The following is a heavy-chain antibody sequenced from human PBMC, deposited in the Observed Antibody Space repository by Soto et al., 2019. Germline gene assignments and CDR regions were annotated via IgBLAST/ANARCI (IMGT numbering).Heavy chain of an antibody. V-gene: IGHV3-74*03. CDR1: GFSISPYW. CDR3: ARDLGGPDY. D-gene: IGHD3-16*01. J-gene: IGHJ4*02. CDR2: LSSDGFGA. Sequence: GGSLRLSCAASGFSISPYWMHWVRQAPGRGLEWVSRLSSDGFGAAYADSVEGRFFISRDIARNTLFLQMNSLRADDTAVYYCARDLGGPDYWGRGTSVTVSS.